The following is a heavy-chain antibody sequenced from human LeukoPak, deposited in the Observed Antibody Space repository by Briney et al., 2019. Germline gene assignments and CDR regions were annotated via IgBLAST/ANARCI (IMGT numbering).Heavy chain of an antibody. V-gene: IGHV6-1*01. J-gene: IGHJ4*02. Sequence: SQTLSLTCAISGESVLSTGASWDWIRQSPSRGLEWLGRTYYRSQWYNEYAVAVQGRITVNPDTSNNQFSLQLNSVTPEDTAVYYCVRGNYNFDYWDQGTLVTVSS. CDR2: TYYRSQWYN. CDR1: GESVLSTGAS. D-gene: IGHD1-7*01. CDR3: VRGNYNFDY.